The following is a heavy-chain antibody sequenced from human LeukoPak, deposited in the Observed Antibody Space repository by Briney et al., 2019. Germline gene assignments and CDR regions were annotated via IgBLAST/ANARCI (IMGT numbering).Heavy chain of an antibody. Sequence: GGSLRLSCAVSGFTLTNHGVSWVRQAPGKGLEWVSIITGTGGRYYGDSVKGCFILSRDNSKNTVYMQMSSLRAEDTATYYCAKDYCRDGNCPFPFLDSWGQGTLVTVSS. J-gene: IGHJ4*02. D-gene: IGHD2-15*01. CDR1: GFTLTNHG. CDR2: ITGTGGR. CDR3: AKDYCRDGNCPFPFLDS. V-gene: IGHV3-23*01.